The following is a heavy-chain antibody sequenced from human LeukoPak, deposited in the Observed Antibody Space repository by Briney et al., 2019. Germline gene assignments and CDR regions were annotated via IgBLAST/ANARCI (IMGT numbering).Heavy chain of an antibody. J-gene: IGHJ4*02. V-gene: IGHV3-7*01. Sequence: PGGSLRLSCAASGFTFSSYWMSWVRQAPGKGLEWVANIKQDGSEKYYVDSVKGRFTISRDNAKNSLYLRMNSLRAEDTAVYYCARDLRVVAVGIAAPKGYWGQGTLVTVSS. CDR3: ARDLRVVAVGIAAPKGY. CDR2: IKQDGSEK. CDR1: GFTFSSYW. D-gene: IGHD6-6*01.